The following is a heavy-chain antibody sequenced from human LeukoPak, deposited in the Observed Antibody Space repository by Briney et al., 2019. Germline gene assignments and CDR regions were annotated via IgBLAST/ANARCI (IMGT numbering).Heavy chain of an antibody. CDR1: GFTFNNYG. V-gene: IGHV3-30*18. CDR3: AKERSYCGGDCYSGEFDY. D-gene: IGHD2-21*02. J-gene: IGHJ4*02. Sequence: GGPLRLSCAVSGFTFNNYGMHWVRQAPGKGRECVAVISYYGSNKYYADSVQGRFTISRDNDKNTLYLQMNSLRAEDTDVYYCAKERSYCGGDCYSGEFDYWGQGTLVTVSS. CDR2: ISYYGSNK.